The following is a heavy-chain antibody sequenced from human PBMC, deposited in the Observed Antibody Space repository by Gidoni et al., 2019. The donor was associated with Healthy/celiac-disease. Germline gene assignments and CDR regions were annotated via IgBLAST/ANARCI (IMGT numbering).Heavy chain of an antibody. CDR2: ISGSGGST. CDR3: AKLPYDSSGYYPFDY. V-gene: IGHV3-23*01. CDR1: GFTFASYV. D-gene: IGHD3-22*01. J-gene: IGHJ4*02. Sequence: EVQLLESGGGSVQPVGSVRLSCSASGFTFASYVISWVRHAQGEGLEWVSAISGSGGSTYYADSVKGRFTISRDNSKNTLYLQMNSLRAEDTAVYYCAKLPYDSSGYYPFDYWGQGTLVTVSS.